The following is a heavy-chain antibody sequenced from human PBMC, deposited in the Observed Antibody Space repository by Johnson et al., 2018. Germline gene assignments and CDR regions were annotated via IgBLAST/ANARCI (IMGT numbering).Heavy chain of an antibody. Sequence: VQLVESGGGLVQPGGSLGLSCAASGFTFSSYAMSWVRQAPGKGLECVSAISGSGGSTYYADSVKGRFTISRDNSKNTLYLQMNSRRAEDTAVYYCAKDRATVGAKVRYYYGMDVWGQGPTVTVSS. CDR2: ISGSGGST. D-gene: IGHD1-26*01. J-gene: IGHJ6*02. V-gene: IGHV3-23*04. CDR1: GFTFSSYA. CDR3: AKDRATVGAKVRYYYGMDV.